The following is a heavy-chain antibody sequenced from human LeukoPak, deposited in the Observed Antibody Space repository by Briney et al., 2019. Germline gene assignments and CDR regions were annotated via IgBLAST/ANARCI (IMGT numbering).Heavy chain of an antibody. CDR1: GGSFTGYY. Sequence: PSETLSLTCAVYGGSFTGYYWSWIRQPPGKGLEWIGEINHSGSTNYNPSLKSRVTLSVDTSKNQFSLQLSSVTAADTAVYYCARSGGSSVTDAFDIWGQGTMVTVSS. J-gene: IGHJ3*02. CDR2: INHSGST. V-gene: IGHV4-34*01. CDR3: ARSGGSSVTDAFDI. D-gene: IGHD2-2*01.